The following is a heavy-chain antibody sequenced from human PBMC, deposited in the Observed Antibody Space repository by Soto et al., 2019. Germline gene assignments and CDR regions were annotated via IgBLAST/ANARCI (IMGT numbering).Heavy chain of an antibody. CDR1: GYTFIGYY. J-gene: IGHJ4*02. D-gene: IGHD5-18*01. CDR2: INPDNGDT. CDR3: ARGEYNYGQYIFDY. V-gene: IGHV1-2*02. Sequence: AASVKVSCKASGYTFIGYYIHWVRQAPGQGLEWMGWINPDNGDTDYAQNFQGGVTMTRDKSISTAYMELKRLRSGDTAVYFCARGEYNYGQYIFDYWGQGTLVTVSS.